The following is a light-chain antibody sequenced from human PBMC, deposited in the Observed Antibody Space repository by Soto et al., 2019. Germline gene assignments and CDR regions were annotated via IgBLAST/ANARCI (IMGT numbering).Light chain of an antibody. CDR3: RQPLQSWT. Sequence: DIVMTQSPLSLPVTPGEPASISCRSSQSLLHSNGYNYLDWYLQKPGQSPQLLIYLGSNRASGVPYRFSRIGSGTDFTLKISRVEAEDVWVYYGRQPLQSWTFGQRTKLEIK. J-gene: IGKJ1*01. V-gene: IGKV2-28*01. CDR2: LGS. CDR1: QSLLHSNGYNY.